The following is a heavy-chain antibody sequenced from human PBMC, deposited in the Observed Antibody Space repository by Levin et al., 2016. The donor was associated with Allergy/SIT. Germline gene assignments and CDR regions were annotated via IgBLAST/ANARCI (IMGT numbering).Heavy chain of an antibody. D-gene: IGHD6-13*01. CDR2: IIPILGIA. J-gene: IGHJ5*02. CDR3: ARDVGIAAAGTDSYH. Sequence: WVRQAPGQGLEWMGRIIPILGIANYAQKFQGRVTITADKSTSTAYMELSSLRSEDTAVYYCARDVGIAAAGTDSYHWGQGTLVTVSS. V-gene: IGHV1-69*04.